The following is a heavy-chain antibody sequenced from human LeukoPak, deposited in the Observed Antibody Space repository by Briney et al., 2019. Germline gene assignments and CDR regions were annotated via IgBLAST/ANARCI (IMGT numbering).Heavy chain of an antibody. CDR1: GFTFSSYA. V-gene: IGHV3-23*01. J-gene: IGHJ4*02. CDR3: AKAIYYDSSGS. CDR2: ISGSGGIT. Sequence: GGSLRLSCAASGFTFSSYAMSWVRQAPGKGLEWVSAISGSGGITYYADSVKGRFTVSRDNSKNTLYLQMNSLRAEDTAVYYCAKAIYYDSSGSWGQGTMVTVSS. D-gene: IGHD3-22*01.